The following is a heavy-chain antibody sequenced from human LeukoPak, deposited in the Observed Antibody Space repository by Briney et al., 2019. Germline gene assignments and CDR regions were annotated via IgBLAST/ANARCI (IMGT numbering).Heavy chain of an antibody. D-gene: IGHD4-17*01. CDR2: IYSGGST. J-gene: IGHJ4*02. V-gene: IGHV3-53*01. CDR1: GFTVSSNY. CDR3: ARDNGDYAFDY. Sequence: GGSLRLSCAASGFTVSSNYMSWVRQAPGKGLEWVSVIYSGGSTYYADSVKGRFTISRDNSKNTLYPQMNSLRAEDTAVYYCARDNGDYAFDYWGQGTLVTVSS.